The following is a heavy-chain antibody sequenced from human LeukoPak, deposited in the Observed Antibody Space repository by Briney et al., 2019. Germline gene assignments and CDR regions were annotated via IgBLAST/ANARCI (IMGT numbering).Heavy chain of an antibody. CDR1: GYSFNSYW. V-gene: IGHV5-51*01. Sequence: GESLQISCKTSGYSFNSYWIGWVRQMPGKGLEWMGIIFPSDSDTRYSPSFQGQVTISADRSIATAYLQWSSLRASDTARYYCARRLKISQGGTTDYWGQGTLVTVSS. CDR2: IFPSDSDT. J-gene: IGHJ4*02. D-gene: IGHD1-1*01. CDR3: ARRLKISQGGTTDY.